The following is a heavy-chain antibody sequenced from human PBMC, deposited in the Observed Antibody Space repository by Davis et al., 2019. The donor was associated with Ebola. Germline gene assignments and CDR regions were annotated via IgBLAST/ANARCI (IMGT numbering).Heavy chain of an antibody. D-gene: IGHD3-22*01. J-gene: IGHJ4*02. Sequence: GGSLRLSCAASGFTFSSYGLHWVRQAPGQGLEWMGIINPSGGSTSYAQKFQGRVTMTRDTSTSTFYMEPSSLRPEDTAVYYCARYSYHSTSLQPIFDYWGQGTLVTVSS. CDR1: GFTFSSYG. CDR2: INPSGGST. V-gene: IGHV1-46*03. CDR3: ARYSYHSTSLQPIFDY.